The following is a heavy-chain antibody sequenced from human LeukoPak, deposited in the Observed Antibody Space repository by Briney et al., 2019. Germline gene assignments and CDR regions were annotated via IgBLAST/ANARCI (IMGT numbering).Heavy chain of an antibody. V-gene: IGHV3-23*01. Sequence: PGGSLRLSCEASGFPFSSYAMSWVRQAPGKGLEWVSVISGSGDSTYYADSVEGRCTSSRDNSKDALYLQMNSLRAEDTAVYYCAREFSNSPDYWGQGTLVTVSS. J-gene: IGHJ4*02. CDR3: AREFSNSPDY. D-gene: IGHD4-11*01. CDR1: GFPFSSYA. CDR2: ISGSGDST.